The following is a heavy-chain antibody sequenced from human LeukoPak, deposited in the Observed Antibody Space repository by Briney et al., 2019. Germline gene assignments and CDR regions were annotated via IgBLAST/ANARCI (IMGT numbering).Heavy chain of an antibody. J-gene: IGHJ3*02. CDR3: ATSMHGYCSGGSCYGAFDI. D-gene: IGHD2-15*01. CDR1: GDSTSSYY. Sequence: SETLSLTCTVSGDSTSSYYWSWIRQPPGRGLEWFGYIYYSGSTNYNPSLKSRVTISIDTSKNQFSLKLSSVTAADTAVYYCATSMHGYCSGGSCYGAFDIWGQGTMVTVSS. CDR2: IYYSGST. V-gene: IGHV4-59*01.